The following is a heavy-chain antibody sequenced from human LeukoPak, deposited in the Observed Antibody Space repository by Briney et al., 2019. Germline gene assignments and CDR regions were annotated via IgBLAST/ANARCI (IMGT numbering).Heavy chain of an antibody. Sequence: SGGSLRLSCAASGFTFSDFYMSWVRQAPGKGLEWVSSVSNSGDYIHYADSVKGRFTISRDNSKNSLYLQMNSLRAEDTAVYYCARALIGYYFDYWGQGTLVTVSS. V-gene: IGHV3-21*06. CDR3: ARALIGYYFDY. D-gene: IGHD2-8*01. CDR1: GFTFSDFY. CDR2: VSNSGDYI. J-gene: IGHJ4*02.